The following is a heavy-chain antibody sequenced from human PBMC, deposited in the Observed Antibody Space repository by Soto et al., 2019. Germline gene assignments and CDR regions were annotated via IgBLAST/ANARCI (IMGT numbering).Heavy chain of an antibody. CDR3: TRGGGGSLIDAFDI. Sequence: GESLKISCEASGYNFSIYWIAWVRQMPRKGLEWMARIDPSDSYTNYSPSFQGHVTISADKSISTAYLQWSSLKASDTAMYYCTRGGGGSLIDAFDIWGQGTMVTVSS. CDR1: GYNFSIYW. V-gene: IGHV5-10-1*01. J-gene: IGHJ3*02. CDR2: IDPSDSYT. D-gene: IGHD3-16*01.